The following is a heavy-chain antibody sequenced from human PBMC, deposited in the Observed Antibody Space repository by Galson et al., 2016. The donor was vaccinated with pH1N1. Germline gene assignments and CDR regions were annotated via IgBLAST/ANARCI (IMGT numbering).Heavy chain of an antibody. D-gene: IGHD3-10*01. CDR2: VNWNSGDI. CDR1: GFTFDEYA. J-gene: IGHJ4*02. Sequence: SLRLSCAASGFTFDEYAMHWVRQAPGRGLEWVSGVNWNSGDIRYAGSVKGRFTISRDNAGNSLYLQMNSLRAEDTALYYCAKNMRGWFGESLFDYWGQGTLVTVSS. V-gene: IGHV3-9*01. CDR3: AKNMRGWFGESLFDY.